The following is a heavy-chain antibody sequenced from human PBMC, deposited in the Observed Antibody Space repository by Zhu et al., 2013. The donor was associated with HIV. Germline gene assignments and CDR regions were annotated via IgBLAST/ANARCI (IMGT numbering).Heavy chain of an antibody. CDR3: TRHLKRGYSSSWYAYFDY. D-gene: IGHD6-13*01. V-gene: IGHV3-49*04. Sequence: EVQLVESGGGLVQPGRSLRLSCTASGFTFGDYAMSWVRQAPGKGLEWVGFIRSKAYGGTTEYAASVKGRFTISRDDSKSIAYLQMNSLKTEDTAVYYCTRHLKRGYSSSWYAYFDYWAREPWSPSPQ. J-gene: IGHJ4*02. CDR2: IRSKAYGGTT. CDR1: GFTFGDYA.